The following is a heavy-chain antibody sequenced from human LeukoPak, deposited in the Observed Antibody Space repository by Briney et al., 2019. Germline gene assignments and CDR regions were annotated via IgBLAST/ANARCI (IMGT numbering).Heavy chain of an antibody. D-gene: IGHD2-2*02. CDR2: MSFDVNNK. CDR3: ARGYCTSSSCYNDY. J-gene: IGHJ4*02. CDR1: GFTFSSYA. Sequence: GGSLRLSCVTSGFTFSSYAFHWVRQAPGKGLEWVATMSFDVNNKYYADSVRGRFTISRDNSKNTLYLQMNRLGAEDTAVYSCARGYCTSSSCYNDYWGQGTLVTVSS. V-gene: IGHV3-30*04.